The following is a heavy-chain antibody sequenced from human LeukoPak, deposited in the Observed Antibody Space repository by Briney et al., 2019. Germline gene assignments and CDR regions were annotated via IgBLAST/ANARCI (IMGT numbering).Heavy chain of an antibody. CDR2: INPNSGGT. V-gene: IGHV1-2*02. Sequence: ASVKVSCKASGYTFTGYYMHWVRQAPGQGLEWMGWINPNSGGTNYAQKFQGRVTMTRDTSISTAYMELSRLRSDDTAVYYCARVTHTELSTWFDPWGQGTLVTVSS. D-gene: IGHD5-18*01. J-gene: IGHJ5*02. CDR1: GYTFTGYY. CDR3: ARVTHTELSTWFDP.